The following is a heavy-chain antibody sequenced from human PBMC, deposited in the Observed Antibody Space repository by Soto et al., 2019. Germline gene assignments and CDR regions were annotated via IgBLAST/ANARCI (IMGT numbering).Heavy chain of an antibody. CDR2: VGGSGGTT. CDR1: GFTFSSSA. V-gene: IGHV3-23*01. CDR3: AKNCGGDCYTNFDS. J-gene: IGHJ4*02. Sequence: EVQLLESGGGLVQPGGSLRLSCAASGFTFSSSAMSWVRQAPGMGLEWVSGVGGSGGTTYSADSVKGRFIISRDNSKNTLYLQMNSLSAEDTAVYYCAKNCGGDCYTNFDSWGQGTLVTVSS. D-gene: IGHD2-21*02.